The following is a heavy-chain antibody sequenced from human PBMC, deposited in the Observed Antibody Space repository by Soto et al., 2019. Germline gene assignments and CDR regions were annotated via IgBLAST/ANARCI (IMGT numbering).Heavy chain of an antibody. CDR2: ISDTGGSA. Sequence: DVQLLESGGGLVQPGGSLRLSCAASGFTFSSYAMSWVRQAPGKGLEWVSAISDTGGSAFYADTVKGRFTISRDNSKNTVFLQIYSLVTEDTAVYYCAKGTTAVYCFDFWGQGTLVTVSS. CDR3: AKGTTAVYCFDF. V-gene: IGHV3-23*01. D-gene: IGHD2-15*01. J-gene: IGHJ4*02. CDR1: GFTFSSYA.